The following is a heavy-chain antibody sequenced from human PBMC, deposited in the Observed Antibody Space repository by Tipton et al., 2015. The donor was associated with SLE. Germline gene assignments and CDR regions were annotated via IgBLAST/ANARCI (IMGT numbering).Heavy chain of an antibody. CDR1: DFSVSSSHY. V-gene: IGHV4-38-2*02. Sequence: TLSLTCTVSDFSVSSSHYCGWFRQPPGKGLEWIGTIYLSGSTYYNPSLKSRVSISEDTSRNQFPLNLSSVTAADTAVYYCARDKFGGPFDSWGQGRLVTVSS. CDR3: ARDKFGGPFDS. J-gene: IGHJ4*02. D-gene: IGHD3-16*01. CDR2: IYLSGST.